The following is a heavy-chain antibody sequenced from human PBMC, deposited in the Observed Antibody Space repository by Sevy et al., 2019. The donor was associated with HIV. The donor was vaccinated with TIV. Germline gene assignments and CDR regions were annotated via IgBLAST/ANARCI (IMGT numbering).Heavy chain of an antibody. V-gene: IGHV1-2*02. CDR2: INPNSGDT. Sequence: ASVKVSCKASGYTFPGYYMHWVRQAPGQGLEWMGWINPNSGDTNYAQKFQGRVTMTRDTSMSTAYMELSRLRSDDTAVKYCARDGVIIGRSYYYMDVWGTGTTVTVSS. CDR3: ARDGVIIGRSYYYMDV. J-gene: IGHJ6*03. CDR1: GYTFPGYY. D-gene: IGHD3-3*01.